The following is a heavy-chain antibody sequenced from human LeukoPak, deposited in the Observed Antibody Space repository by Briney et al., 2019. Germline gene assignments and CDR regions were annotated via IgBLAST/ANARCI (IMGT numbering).Heavy chain of an antibody. CDR3: ASHPITMIVAPDY. V-gene: IGHV4-34*01. CDR1: GGSFSGYY. Sequence: SETLSLTCAVYGGSFSGYYWSWIRQPPGKGLEWIGEINHSGSTNYNPSLKSRVTISVDTSKNQFSLKLSSVTAADTAVYYCASHPITMIVAPDYWGQGTLVTVSS. D-gene: IGHD3-22*01. J-gene: IGHJ4*02. CDR2: INHSGST.